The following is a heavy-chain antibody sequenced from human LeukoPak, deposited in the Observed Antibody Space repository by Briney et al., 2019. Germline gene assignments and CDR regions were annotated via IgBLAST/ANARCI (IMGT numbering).Heavy chain of an antibody. Sequence: GGPLRLSCAASGFTFSTFAMSCVRQAPGKGLEWVSGIRGRDGTTHYADSVKGRFTISRDSSKNTLYVQMNSLRAEDTAVYYCDKAGDDYYQRLDYWGQGTLVTVSS. D-gene: IGHD5-24*01. CDR3: DKAGDDYYQRLDY. J-gene: IGHJ4*02. CDR2: IRGRDGTT. CDR1: GFTFSTFA. V-gene: IGHV3-23*01.